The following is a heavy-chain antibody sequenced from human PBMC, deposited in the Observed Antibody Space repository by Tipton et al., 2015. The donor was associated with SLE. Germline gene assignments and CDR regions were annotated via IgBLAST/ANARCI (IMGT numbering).Heavy chain of an antibody. J-gene: IGHJ6*02. Sequence: TLSLTCSVSTGSISSFYWTWVRQPPGKGLEWIGLVYHIGAVSYNPSLNGRVTISIDTSTKQFSLRLHSVTTADTAVYYCARGRYFDSTGFSRGHWFFGMDVWGQGTTVTVSS. CDR1: TGSISSFY. CDR2: VYHIGAV. CDR3: ARGRYFDSTGFSRGHWFFGMDV. D-gene: IGHD3-22*01. V-gene: IGHV4-59*01.